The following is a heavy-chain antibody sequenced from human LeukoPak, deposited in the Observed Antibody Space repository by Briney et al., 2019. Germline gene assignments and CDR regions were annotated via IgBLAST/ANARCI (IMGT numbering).Heavy chain of an antibody. D-gene: IGHD1-26*01. CDR1: GFTFSSYA. CDR3: ATPAYRDRGGFDH. V-gene: IGHV3-23*01. Sequence: WGSLRLSCAASGFTFSSYAMFWVRQTPGKGLEWVSAISGSISGSGGKTYYADSVKGRFTISRDNSKNTLLLQMNSLRAEDTAVYYCATPAYRDRGGFDHWGQGTLVTVSS. J-gene: IGHJ4*02. CDR2: ISGSISGSGGKT.